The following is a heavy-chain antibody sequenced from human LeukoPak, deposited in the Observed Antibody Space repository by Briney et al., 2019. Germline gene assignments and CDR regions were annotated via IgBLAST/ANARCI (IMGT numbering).Heavy chain of an antibody. J-gene: IGHJ4*02. CDR2: INPNSGGT. CDR3: ARVQGGDGFNRAFDY. Sequence: ASVKVSCKASGYTFTGYYMHWVRQAPGQGLEWMGWINPNSGGTNYAQKFQGRVTMTRDTSISTAYMELSSLRSDDTAVYYCARVQGGDGFNRAFDYWGQGTLVTVSS. V-gene: IGHV1-2*02. D-gene: IGHD5-24*01. CDR1: GYTFTGYY.